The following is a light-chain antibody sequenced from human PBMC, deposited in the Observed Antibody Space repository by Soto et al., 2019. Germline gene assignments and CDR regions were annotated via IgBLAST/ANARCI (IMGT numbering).Light chain of an antibody. Sequence: EIVMTQSPATLSLSPGERVTLSCRASQSVSSKLAWYQQKPGQAPRLLIYGASTRATGIPARFSGSGSGTEFTLTISSLQSEDFAVYYCQQYNNWPRTFGQGTKVDIK. J-gene: IGKJ1*01. V-gene: IGKV3-15*01. CDR3: QQYNNWPRT. CDR2: GAS. CDR1: QSVSSK.